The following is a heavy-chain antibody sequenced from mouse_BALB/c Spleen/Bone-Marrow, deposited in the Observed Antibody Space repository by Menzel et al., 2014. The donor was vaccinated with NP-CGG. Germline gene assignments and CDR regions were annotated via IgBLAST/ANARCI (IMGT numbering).Heavy chain of an antibody. CDR1: GFSLSSNA. Sequence: EESGGRLVTPGTPLTLTCTVSGFSLSSNAMSWVRQAPEKGLEWIGMIYNDGSTYYASWAKGRFTISKTSSTTVDLKMTSPTTEDTATYFCVRGGPGYDDGNLWGRGTLVTVSS. D-gene: IGHD2-2*01. CDR3: VRGGPGYDDGNL. CDR2: IYNDGST. J-gene: IGHJ1*01. V-gene: IGHV5-6-5*01.